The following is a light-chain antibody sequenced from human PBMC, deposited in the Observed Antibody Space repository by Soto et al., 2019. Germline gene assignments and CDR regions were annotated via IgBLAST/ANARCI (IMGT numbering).Light chain of an antibody. Sequence: ETVLTQSPATLPLSPGERATLSCRASQSVRSYLAWYQQKPGQAPRLLIYDASKSATGIPARFSGSGSGTDFTLTISSLEPEDVAVYYCQQRSNRPRLTFGGGTKVEIK. CDR2: DAS. V-gene: IGKV3-11*01. CDR3: QQRSNRPRLT. CDR1: QSVRSY. J-gene: IGKJ4*01.